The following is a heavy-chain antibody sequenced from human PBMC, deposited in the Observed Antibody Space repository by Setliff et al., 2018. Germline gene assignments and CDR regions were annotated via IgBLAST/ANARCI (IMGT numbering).Heavy chain of an antibody. V-gene: IGHV1-69*13. CDR2: IIPIFGTA. Sequence: GASVKVSCKASGGTFSSYAISWVRQAPGQGLEWMGGIIPIFGTANYAQKFQGRVTITADESTSTAYMELSRLRSEDTAVYYCARGLGSYYYYYMDVWGKGTTVTVSS. D-gene: IGHD7-27*01. J-gene: IGHJ6*03. CDR3: ARGLGSYYYYYMDV. CDR1: GGTFSSYA.